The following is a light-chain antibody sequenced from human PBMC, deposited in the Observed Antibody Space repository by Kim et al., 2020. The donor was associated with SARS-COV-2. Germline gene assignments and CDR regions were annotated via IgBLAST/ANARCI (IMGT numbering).Light chain of an antibody. Sequence: PGERASLSCTASQSVSSSFLAWYQQKPGQAPRLLIYSASSRATVVPDRFSGSGSGTDFTLTISRLEPEDFAVYYCQHYGSSPPITFGQGTRL. CDR2: SAS. CDR3: QHYGSSPPIT. J-gene: IGKJ5*01. CDR1: QSVSSSF. V-gene: IGKV3-20*01.